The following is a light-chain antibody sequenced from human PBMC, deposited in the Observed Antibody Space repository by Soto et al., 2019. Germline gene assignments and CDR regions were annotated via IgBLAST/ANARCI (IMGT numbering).Light chain of an antibody. V-gene: IGLV1-44*01. CDR2: NNS. CDR3: AAWDDSLNGVL. CDR1: NSNIGTNT. J-gene: IGLJ2*01. Sequence: QPVLTQPPSASGTPGQRVTISCSGRNSNIGTNTVAWYQQFPGTAPKLLTYNNSQRPSGVPDRFSGSKSGTSASLAISGLQSEDEADYYCAAWDDSLNGVLIGGGTKLTVL.